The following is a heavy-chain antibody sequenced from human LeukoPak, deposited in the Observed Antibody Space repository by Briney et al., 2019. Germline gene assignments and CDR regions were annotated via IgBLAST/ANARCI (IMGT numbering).Heavy chain of an antibody. Sequence: GASVKVSCKASGGTFSSYAISWVRQAPGQGLEWMGGIIPIFGTANYAQKFQGRVTITADESTSTAFMELSNLRSEDTAVYYCARAPRFLDCFLDYWGQGTLVTVSS. J-gene: IGHJ4*02. CDR3: ARAPRFLDCFLDY. CDR1: GGTFSSYA. V-gene: IGHV1-69*13. CDR2: IIPIFGTA. D-gene: IGHD3-3*01.